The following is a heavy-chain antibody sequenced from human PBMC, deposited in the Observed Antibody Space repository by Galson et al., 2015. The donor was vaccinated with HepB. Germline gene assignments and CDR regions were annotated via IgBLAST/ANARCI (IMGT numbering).Heavy chain of an antibody. CDR1: GFTFSSYG. CDR2: ISYDGSNK. J-gene: IGHJ4*02. CDR3: AKDDPTYSSGWDY. Sequence: SLRLSCAASGFTFSSYGMHWVRQAPGKGLEWVAVISYDGSNKCYADSVKGRFTISRDNSKNTLYLQMNSLRAEDTAAYYCAKDDPTYSSGWDYWGQGTLVTVSS. V-gene: IGHV3-30*18. D-gene: IGHD6-19*01.